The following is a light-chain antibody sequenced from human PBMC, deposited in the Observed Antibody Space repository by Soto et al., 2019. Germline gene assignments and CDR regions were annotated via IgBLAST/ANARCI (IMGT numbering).Light chain of an antibody. J-gene: IGKJ1*01. CDR1: QSVSSSS. Sequence: EIVLTQSPGTLSLSPGERATLSCRASQSVSSSSLGWYQQQPGQAPRLLIYGASSRATGIPDRFSGSGSGTDFTLTISRLEPVDFAVYYCQQYGNSPRTFGQGTKVEIK. CDR3: QQYGNSPRT. CDR2: GAS. V-gene: IGKV3-20*01.